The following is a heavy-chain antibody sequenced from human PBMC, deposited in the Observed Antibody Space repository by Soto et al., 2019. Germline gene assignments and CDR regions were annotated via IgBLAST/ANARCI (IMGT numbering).Heavy chain of an antibody. V-gene: IGHV4-39*07. D-gene: IGHD1-20*01. CDR2: TYHNGNT. J-gene: IGHJ5*02. Sequence: SETLSLTCNVSGGSIDRSNYYWDWLRQPPGKGLEWIGKTYHNGNTYYNPSLKSRVTISVDTSKNQISLKLRSVTAADTAVYYCAGYNHRWFDPWGQGTLVTVS. CDR3: AGYNHRWFDP. CDR1: GGSIDRSNYY.